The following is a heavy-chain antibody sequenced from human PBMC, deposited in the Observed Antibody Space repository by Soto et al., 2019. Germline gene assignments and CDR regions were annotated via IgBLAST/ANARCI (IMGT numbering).Heavy chain of an antibody. CDR3: ARFYCTTASCYIGGFDP. Sequence: ASVKVSCKASGYTFTTYGINWVRQAPGQGLDWMGWISTYNGNTNYAQKLQGRVTMTTDTSTSTAYMELRSLRSDDTAVYYCARFYCTTASCYIGGFDPWGQATLVTV. V-gene: IGHV1-18*04. J-gene: IGHJ5*02. CDR1: GYTFTTYG. D-gene: IGHD2-2*02. CDR2: ISTYNGNT.